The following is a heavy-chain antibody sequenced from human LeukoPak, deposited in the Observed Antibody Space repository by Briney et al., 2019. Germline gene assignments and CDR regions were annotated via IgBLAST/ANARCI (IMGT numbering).Heavy chain of an antibody. V-gene: IGHV4-61*01. CDR1: GGSVSSGSYY. Sequence: SETLSLTCTVSGGSVSSGSYYWSWIRQPPGKGLEWIRYIYYSGSTNYNPSLKSRVTISVDTSKNQFSLKLSSVTAADTAVYYCARETQTVVFDYWGQGTLVTVSS. D-gene: IGHD2-2*01. CDR2: IYYSGST. J-gene: IGHJ4*02. CDR3: ARETQTVVFDY.